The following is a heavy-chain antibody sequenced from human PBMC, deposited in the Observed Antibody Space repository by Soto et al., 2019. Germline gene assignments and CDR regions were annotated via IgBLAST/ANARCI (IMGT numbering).Heavy chain of an antibody. V-gene: IGHV3-33*01. Sequence: QVQLVESGGGVVQPGRSLRLSCAASGFTFSSYGMHWVRQAPGKGLEWVAVIWYDGSNKYYADSVKGRFTISRDNSKNTLYLQMNSLRAEDTAVYYCARDPYPEMATSDYWGQGTLVTVSS. J-gene: IGHJ4*02. CDR1: GFTFSSYG. CDR3: ARDPYPEMATSDY. CDR2: IWYDGSNK. D-gene: IGHD5-12*01.